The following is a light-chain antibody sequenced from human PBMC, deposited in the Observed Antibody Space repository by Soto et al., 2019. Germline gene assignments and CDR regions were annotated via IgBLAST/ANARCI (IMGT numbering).Light chain of an antibody. CDR3: QQYNSYPTWT. V-gene: IGKV1-8*01. CDR2: AAS. CDR1: QGISSY. J-gene: IGKJ1*01. Sequence: AIRMTQSPSSLSASTGDRVTITCRASQGISSYLAWYQQKPGKAPKLLIYAASTLQSGVPSRFSGSGSGTDFTLTISCLQSEDFATYYCQQYNSYPTWTFGQGTKVDIK.